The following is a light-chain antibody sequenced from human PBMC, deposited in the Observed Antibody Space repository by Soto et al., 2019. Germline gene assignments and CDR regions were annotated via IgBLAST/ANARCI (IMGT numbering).Light chain of an antibody. CDR3: EPGYSAPSS. CDR1: QSISTY. V-gene: IGKV1-39*01. Sequence: DIQMTQSPSSLAASVGARVTITCRASQSISTYLNWYQQKPGKAPKVLNFDASRLQSGVASRFGGRGPGTDFTLTNSGLQPEDSAHDDCEPGYSAPSSFGQGTKV. J-gene: IGKJ1*01. CDR2: DAS.